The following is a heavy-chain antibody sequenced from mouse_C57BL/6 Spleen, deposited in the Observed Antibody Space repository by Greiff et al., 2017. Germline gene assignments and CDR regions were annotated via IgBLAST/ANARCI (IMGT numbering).Heavy chain of an antibody. CDR3: ARSEGILYDGYLDWYFDV. CDR1: GYTFTGYW. Sequence: VQRVESGAELMKPGASVKLSCKATGYTFTGYWIEWVKQRPGHGLEWIGEILPGSGSTNYNEKFKGKATFTADTSSNTAYMQLSSLTTEDSAIYYCARSEGILYDGYLDWYFDVWGTGTTVTVSS. D-gene: IGHD2-3*01. V-gene: IGHV1-9*01. CDR2: ILPGSGST. J-gene: IGHJ1*03.